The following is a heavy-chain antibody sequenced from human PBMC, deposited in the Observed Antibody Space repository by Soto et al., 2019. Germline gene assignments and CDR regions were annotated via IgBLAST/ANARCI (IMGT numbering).Heavy chain of an antibody. CDR1: GFTFSSYG. CDR3: ARDWNWTLDY. D-gene: IGHD1-1*01. J-gene: IGHJ4*02. CDR2: IWFDGSSE. Sequence: GGSLRLSCAASGFTFSSYGMHWVRQAPGKGLEWVAIIWFDGSSEYYADSVKGRFTISRDNSKNTLYLQINSLRAEDTALYYCARDWNWTLDYWGRGTLVTVSS. V-gene: IGHV3-33*01.